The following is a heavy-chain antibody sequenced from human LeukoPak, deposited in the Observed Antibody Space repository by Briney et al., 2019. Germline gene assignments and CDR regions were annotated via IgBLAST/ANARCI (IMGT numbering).Heavy chain of an antibody. CDR2: ISAYNGNT. J-gene: IGHJ5*02. V-gene: IGHV1-18*01. CDR3: ARTVTVVTPAYNWFDP. Sequence: ASVKVSCKASGYTFTSYGISWVRQAPVQGLEWMGWISAYNGNTNYAQKLQGRVTMTTDTSTSTAYMELRSLRSDDTAVYYCARTVTVVTPAYNWFDPWGQGTLVTVSS. D-gene: IGHD4-23*01. CDR1: GYTFTSYG.